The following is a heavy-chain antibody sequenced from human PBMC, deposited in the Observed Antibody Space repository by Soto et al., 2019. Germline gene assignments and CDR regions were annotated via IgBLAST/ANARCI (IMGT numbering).Heavy chain of an antibody. D-gene: IGHD6-13*01. CDR2: ISSSSSYI. J-gene: IGHJ5*02. CDR1: GFTFSSYS. Sequence: EVQLVESGGGLVKPGGSLRLSCAASGFTFSSYSMNWVRQAPGKGLEWVSSISSSSSYIYYADSVKGRFTISRDNAKNSLYLQMNSLRAEDTAVYYCARDRGLAAANWFDPWGQGTLVTVSS. V-gene: IGHV3-21*01. CDR3: ARDRGLAAANWFDP.